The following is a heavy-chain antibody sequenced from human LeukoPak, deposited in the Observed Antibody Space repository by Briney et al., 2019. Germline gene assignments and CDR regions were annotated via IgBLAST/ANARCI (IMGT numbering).Heavy chain of an antibody. D-gene: IGHD3-3*01. CDR2: ISGSGGST. J-gene: IGHJ4*02. CDR3: ARNYDFWSGADY. Sequence: GGSLRLSCAASGFTFSSYAMSWVRQAPGKGLEWVSAISGSGGSTYYADSVKGRFTISRDNSKNTLYLQMNSLRAEDTAVYYCARNYDFWSGADYWGQGTLITVSS. CDR1: GFTFSSYA. V-gene: IGHV3-23*01.